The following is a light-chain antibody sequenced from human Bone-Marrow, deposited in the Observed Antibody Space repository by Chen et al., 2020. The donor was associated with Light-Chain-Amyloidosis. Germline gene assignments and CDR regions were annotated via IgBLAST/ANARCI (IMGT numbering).Light chain of an antibody. CDR3: QVCDRSSDRPV. V-gene: IGLV3-21*02. CDR2: DDS. CDR1: NIGSTS. Sequence: SSVLTLPSSASVAPAQTATIACGGNNIGSTSVHWYQQPPGQAPLLVVYDDSDRPSGIPERLSGSNSGNTATLTISRVEAGDEADYYCQVCDRSSDRPVFGGGTKLTVL. J-gene: IGLJ3*02.